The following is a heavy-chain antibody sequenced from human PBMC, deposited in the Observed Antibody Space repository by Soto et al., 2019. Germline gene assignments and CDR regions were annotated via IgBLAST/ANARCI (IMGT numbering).Heavy chain of an antibody. Sequence: SQTLSLTCAISGDSVSSNSAAWNWIRQSPSRGLEWLGRTYYRSKWYNDYAVSVKSRITINPDTSKNQFSLQLNSVTPEDTAVYYCERQTNIAARLAYFDYWGQGTLVTVYS. V-gene: IGHV6-1*01. CDR1: GDSVSSNSAA. CDR2: TYYRSKWYN. CDR3: ERQTNIAARLAYFDY. J-gene: IGHJ4*02. D-gene: IGHD6-6*01.